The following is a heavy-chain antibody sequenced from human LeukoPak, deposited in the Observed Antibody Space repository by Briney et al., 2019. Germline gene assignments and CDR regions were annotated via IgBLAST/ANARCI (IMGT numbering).Heavy chain of an antibody. Sequence: GGSLRLSCAASGFTFSSYSMNWVRQAPGKGLEWVSSISSSSSYIYYADSVKGQFTISRDNAKNSLYLQMNRLRAEDTAVYYCARVGRLLDDYDSSGYYGYWGQGTLVTVSS. CDR1: GFTFSSYS. V-gene: IGHV3-21*01. J-gene: IGHJ4*02. CDR3: ARVGRLLDDYDSSGYYGY. CDR2: ISSSSSYI. D-gene: IGHD3-22*01.